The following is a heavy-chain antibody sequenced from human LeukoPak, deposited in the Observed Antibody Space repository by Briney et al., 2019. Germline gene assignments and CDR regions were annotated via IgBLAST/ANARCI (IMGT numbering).Heavy chain of an antibody. CDR2: ISSSGSTI. V-gene: IGHV3-48*04. CDR1: GFTFSSYS. Sequence: GGSLRLSCAASGFTFSSYSMNWARQAPGKGLEWVSYISSSGSTIYYADSVKGRFTISRDNAKNSLYLQMNSLRAEDTAVYYCAREPYDSSGYHSEYFDYWGQGTLVTVSS. D-gene: IGHD3-22*01. J-gene: IGHJ4*02. CDR3: AREPYDSSGYHSEYFDY.